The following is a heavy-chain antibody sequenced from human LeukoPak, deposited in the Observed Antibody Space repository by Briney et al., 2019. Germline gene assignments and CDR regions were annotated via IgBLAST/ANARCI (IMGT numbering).Heavy chain of an antibody. Sequence: SQTLSLTCAVSGGSISSGGYSWSWIRQPPGKGLEWIGYIYHSGSTYYNPSLKSRVTISVDRSKNQFSLKLSSVTAADTAVYYCARENIRGVIDHWGQGTLVTVSS. CDR1: GGSISSGGYS. V-gene: IGHV4-30-2*01. CDR2: IYHSGST. CDR3: ARENIRGVIDH. J-gene: IGHJ4*02. D-gene: IGHD3-10*01.